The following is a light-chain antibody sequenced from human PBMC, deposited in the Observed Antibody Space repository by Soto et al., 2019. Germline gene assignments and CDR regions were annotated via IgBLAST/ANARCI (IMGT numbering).Light chain of an antibody. V-gene: IGLV1-47*01. CDR3: ATWDDSLNGFYV. CDR1: TSNIGSNY. CDR2: RNN. Sequence: VLPQPPSASGTPGQGVTISCSGSTSNIGSNYVYWYQQLPGTAPKLLIYRNNQRPSGVPDRSSGSKSGTSAALAISGLRSDHEADYFCATWDDSLNGFYVFGTGTKATVL. J-gene: IGLJ1*01.